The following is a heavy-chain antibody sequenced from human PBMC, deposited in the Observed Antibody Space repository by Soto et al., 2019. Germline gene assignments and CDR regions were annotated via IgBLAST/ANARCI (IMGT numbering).Heavy chain of an antibody. CDR1: GFTFTSSA. CDR3: EADLGVLVGWDYYYGMDV. J-gene: IGHJ6*02. V-gene: IGHV1-58*01. Sequence: QMQLVQSGPEVKKPGTSVKVSCKASGFTFTSSAVQWVRQARGQRLEWIGWIVVGSGNTNYAEKFQERVTITRDMSTSTAYMELSSLRSEDTAVYYCEADLGVLVGWDYYYGMDVWGQGTTVTVSS. D-gene: IGHD1-26*01. CDR2: IVVGSGNT.